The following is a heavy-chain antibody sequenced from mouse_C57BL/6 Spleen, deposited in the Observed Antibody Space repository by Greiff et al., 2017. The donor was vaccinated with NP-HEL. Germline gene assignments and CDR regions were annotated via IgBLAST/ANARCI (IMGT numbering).Heavy chain of an antibody. D-gene: IGHD2-1*01. Sequence: EVHLVESGGGLVKPGGSLKLSCAASGFTFSDYGMHWVRQAPEKGLEWVAYISSGSSTIYYADTVKGRFTISRDNAKNTLFLQMTSLRSEDTAMYYCARDEPYYYGKPWFAYWGQGTLVTVSA. CDR3: ARDEPYYYGKPWFAY. CDR2: ISSGSSTI. V-gene: IGHV5-17*01. J-gene: IGHJ3*01. CDR1: GFTFSDYG.